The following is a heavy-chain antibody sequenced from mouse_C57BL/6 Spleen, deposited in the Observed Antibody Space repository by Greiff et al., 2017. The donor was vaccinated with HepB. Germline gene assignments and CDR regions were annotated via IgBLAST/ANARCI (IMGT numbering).Heavy chain of an antibody. D-gene: IGHD2-4*01. CDR3: AREDDYDVVAY. CDR2: IDPSDSYT. J-gene: IGHJ3*01. CDR1: GYTFTSYW. V-gene: IGHV1-50*01. Sequence: VQLQQPGAELVKPGASVKLSCKASGYTFTSYWMQWVKQRPGQGLEWIGEIDPSDSYTNYNQKFKGKATLTVDTSSSTAYMQLSSLTSEDSAVYYCAREDDYDVVAYWGQGTLVTVSA.